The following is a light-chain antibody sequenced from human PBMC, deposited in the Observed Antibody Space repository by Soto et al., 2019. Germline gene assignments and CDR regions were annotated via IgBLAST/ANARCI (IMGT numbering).Light chain of an antibody. J-gene: IGKJ5*01. CDR2: GAS. Sequence: EILMTQSPATLSVSPGERATLSCRASQSISSNLAWYQQKPGQAPRLLIYGASTRATGIPDRFSGSGSGTDFTLTISSLQSEDFAVYHCQQYQNWPPITFGQGTRLEI. CDR3: QQYQNWPPIT. V-gene: IGKV3-15*01. CDR1: QSISSN.